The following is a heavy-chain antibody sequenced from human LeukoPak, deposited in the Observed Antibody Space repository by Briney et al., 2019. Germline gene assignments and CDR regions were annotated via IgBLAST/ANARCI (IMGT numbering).Heavy chain of an antibody. CDR1: GFTFSSYG. D-gene: IGHD6-6*01. J-gene: IGHJ4*02. Sequence: GGSLRLSCAASGFTFSSYGMHWVRQAPGKGLEWVAVIWYDGTNKNYADSVKGRFTISRDNSKNTLYLQMYSLRPEDTAVYYCAGSLYTSSSPYLNYWGQGTLVTVSS. V-gene: IGHV3-33*01. CDR3: AGSLYTSSSPYLNY. CDR2: IWYDGTNK.